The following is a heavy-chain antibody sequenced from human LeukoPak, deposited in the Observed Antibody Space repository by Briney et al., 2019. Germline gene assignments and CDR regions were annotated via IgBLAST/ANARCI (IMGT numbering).Heavy chain of an antibody. D-gene: IGHD3-3*01. CDR3: ARHGGVTQYDYLDV. CDR2: IYYSGST. CDR1: GGSISSSSYY. Sequence: PSETLSLTCTVSGGSISSSSYYWGWIRQPPGKGLEWIGSIYYSGSTYYNPSLKSRVTISVDTSKNQFSLKLSSVTAADTAVYYCARHGGVTQYDYLDVWGKGTTVTVSS. J-gene: IGHJ6*03. V-gene: IGHV4-39*01.